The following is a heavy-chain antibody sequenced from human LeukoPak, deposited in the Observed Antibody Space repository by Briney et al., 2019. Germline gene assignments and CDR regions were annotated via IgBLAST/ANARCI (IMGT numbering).Heavy chain of an antibody. CDR3: AREGRYYFDY. CDR1: GFTFNNYE. V-gene: IGHV3-48*03. Sequence: GGSLRLSCAPSGFTFNNYEIIWVRQAPGKGLEWISYISKTGSITYYADSVKGRFTISRDNGKNLLYLQMSTLRAEDTAIYYCAREGRYYFDYWGQGALVTVSS. J-gene: IGHJ4*02. CDR2: ISKTGSIT.